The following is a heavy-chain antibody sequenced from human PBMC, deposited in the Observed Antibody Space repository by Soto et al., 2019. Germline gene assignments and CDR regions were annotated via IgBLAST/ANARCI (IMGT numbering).Heavy chain of an antibody. D-gene: IGHD3-22*01. Sequence: GASVKVSCKFSGYTLTELCMHWVRQAPGKGLEWMGGFDPEDGETIYAQKFQGRVTMTEDTSTDTAYMELSSLRSEDTAVYYCATGRWRYYDSSGYSLPYNWFDPWGQGTLVTVSS. CDR1: GYTLTELC. CDR2: FDPEDGET. J-gene: IGHJ5*02. CDR3: ATGRWRYYDSSGYSLPYNWFDP. V-gene: IGHV1-24*01.